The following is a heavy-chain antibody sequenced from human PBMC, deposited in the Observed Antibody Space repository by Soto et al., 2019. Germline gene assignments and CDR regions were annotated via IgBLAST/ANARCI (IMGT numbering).Heavy chain of an antibody. CDR2: IYYSGST. CDR1: GGSISSYY. J-gene: IGHJ6*02. D-gene: IGHD2-2*01. Sequence: SEILSLTCTVSGGSISSYYWSWIRQPPGKGLEWIGYIYYSGSTNYNPSLKSRVTISVDTSKNQFSLKLSSVTAADTAVYYCARAECSTTSCYRDYYYYGMDVWGQGTTVNVSS. V-gene: IGHV4-59*01. CDR3: ARAECSTTSCYRDYYYYGMDV.